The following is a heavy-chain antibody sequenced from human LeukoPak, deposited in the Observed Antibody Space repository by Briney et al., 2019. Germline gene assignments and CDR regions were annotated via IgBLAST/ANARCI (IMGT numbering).Heavy chain of an antibody. CDR2: IYHSGST. CDR1: GGSISSGGYS. Sequence: PSETLSLTCAVSGGSISSGGYSWSWIRQPPGKGLEWIGYIYHSGSTYYNPSLKSRVTISVDRSKNQFSLKLSSVTAADTAVYYCARGAVRFGELRFDPWGQGTLVTVSS. J-gene: IGHJ5*02. D-gene: IGHD3-10*01. V-gene: IGHV4-30-2*01. CDR3: ARGAVRFGELRFDP.